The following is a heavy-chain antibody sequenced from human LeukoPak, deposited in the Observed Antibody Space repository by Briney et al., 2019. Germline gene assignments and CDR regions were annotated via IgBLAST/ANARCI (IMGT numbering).Heavy chain of an antibody. V-gene: IGHV1-2*02. CDR2: INPNSGGT. CDR1: GYTFTGYY. Sequence: ASVKVSCKASGYTFTGYYMHWVRQAPGQGLEWMGWINPNSGGTNYALKFQGRVTMTRDTSISTAYMELSRLKSDDTAVYYCARDLSGSYTEFDYWGQGTLVTVSS. CDR3: ARDLSGSYTEFDY. D-gene: IGHD1-26*01. J-gene: IGHJ4*02.